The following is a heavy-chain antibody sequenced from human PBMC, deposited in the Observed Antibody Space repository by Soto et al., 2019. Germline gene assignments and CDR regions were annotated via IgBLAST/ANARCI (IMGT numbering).Heavy chain of an antibody. D-gene: IGHD6-13*01. CDR1: GGTFSSYT. CDR3: ASSIAAAGRGDAFDI. V-gene: IGHV1-69*02. J-gene: IGHJ3*02. Sequence: SVKVSCKASGGTFSSYTISWVRQAPGQGLEWMGRIIPILGIANYAQKFQGRVTITADKSTSTAYMELSSLRSEGTAVYYCASSIAAAGRGDAFDIWGQGTMVTVSS. CDR2: IIPILGIA.